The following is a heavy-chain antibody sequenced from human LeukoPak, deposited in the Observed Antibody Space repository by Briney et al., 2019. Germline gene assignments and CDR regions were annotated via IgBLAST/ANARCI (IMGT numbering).Heavy chain of an antibody. J-gene: IGHJ6*03. D-gene: IGHD3-22*01. CDR3: TSKPIVVVTTSPPYYMDV. Sequence: GSLRLSCAASGFTFSSYEMNWVRQAPGKGLEWVSYIGSSGSTIYYADSVEGRFTISRDNAKNSLYLQMNSLRAEDTAVYYCTSKPIVVVTTSPPYYMDVWGKGTTVTVSS. CDR1: GFTFSSYE. V-gene: IGHV3-48*03. CDR2: IGSSGSTI.